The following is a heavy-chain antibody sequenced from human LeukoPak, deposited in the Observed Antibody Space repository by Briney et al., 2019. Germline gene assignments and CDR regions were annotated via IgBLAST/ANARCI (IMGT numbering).Heavy chain of an antibody. CDR2: IYPGDSDT. V-gene: IGHV5-51*01. CDR1: GYSFTSYW. CDR3: ARRSRGGLLFDSSGYYQRPDGFDP. Sequence: GESLKISCKGSGYSFTSYWIGWVRQMPGKGLEWMGIIYPGDSDTRYSPSFQGQVTISADKSISTAYLQWSSLKASDTAMYYCARRSRGGLLFDSSGYYQRPDGFDPWGQGTLVTVSS. J-gene: IGHJ5*02. D-gene: IGHD3-22*01.